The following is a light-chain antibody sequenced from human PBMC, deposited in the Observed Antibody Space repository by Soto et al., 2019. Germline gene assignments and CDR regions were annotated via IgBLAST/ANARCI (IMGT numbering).Light chain of an antibody. J-gene: IGLJ2*01. Sequence: QPVLTQPASVSGSPGQSITISCTGTSSDVGGYNYVFWYQQHPGKAPKLMIYDVSNRPSGVSNRFSGSKSDNTASLTISGLQAEDEADYYCSSYTSSSTVIFGGGTKLTVL. CDR3: SSYTSSSTVI. V-gene: IGLV2-14*01. CDR2: DVS. CDR1: SSDVGGYNY.